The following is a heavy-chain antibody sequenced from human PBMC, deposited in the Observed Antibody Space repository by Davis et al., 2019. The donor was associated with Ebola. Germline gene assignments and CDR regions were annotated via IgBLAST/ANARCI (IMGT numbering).Heavy chain of an antibody. J-gene: IGHJ3*02. CDR3: ARDMEGSWTYWGGAFDI. CDR1: GFTFSSYS. V-gene: IGHV3-48*02. CDR2: ISSSSSTI. D-gene: IGHD1-26*01. Sequence: GESLKISCAASGFTFSSYSMNWVRQAPGKGLEWVSYISSSSSTIYYADSVKGRFTISRDNAKNSLYLQMNSLRDEDTAVYFCARDMEGSWTYWGGAFDIWGQGTMVSVSS.